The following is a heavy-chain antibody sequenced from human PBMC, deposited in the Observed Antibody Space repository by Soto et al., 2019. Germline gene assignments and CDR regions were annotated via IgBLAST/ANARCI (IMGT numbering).Heavy chain of an antibody. CDR3: AWQFDFYRSGNFYAY. CDR2: ITPMFGTA. D-gene: IGHD3-22*01. J-gene: IGHJ4*02. V-gene: IGHV1-69*01. Sequence: QVQLVQSGAEVKKPGSSVRISCKASGGTFNRNTISWVRQAPGQGLEWLGGITPMFGTANYAQRFQGSVTITADDSTIRGYMELSRLRSEDTAVYYCAWQFDFYRSGNFYAYWGQGTLVIVFS. CDR1: GGTFNRNT.